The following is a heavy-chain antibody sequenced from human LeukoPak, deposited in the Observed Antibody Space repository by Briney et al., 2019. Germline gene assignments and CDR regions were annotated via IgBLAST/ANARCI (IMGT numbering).Heavy chain of an antibody. D-gene: IGHD2-15*01. CDR1: GGSFSGYY. V-gene: IGHV4-34*01. J-gene: IGHJ4*02. Sequence: SETLSLTCAVYGGSFSGYYWSWIRQPPGKGLEWIGEINHSGSTNYNPSLKSRVTISVDTSKNQFSLKLSSVTAADTAVYYCARGRDCSGASCNIDYWGQGTLVTVSS. CDR2: INHSGST. CDR3: ARGRDCSGASCNIDY.